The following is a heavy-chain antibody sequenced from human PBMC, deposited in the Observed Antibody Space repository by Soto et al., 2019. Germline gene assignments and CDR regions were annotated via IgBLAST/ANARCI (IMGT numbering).Heavy chain of an antibody. V-gene: IGHV4-30-2*01. CDR1: GGSISSGGYS. CDR3: ARGQAVAAQH. J-gene: IGHJ1*01. Sequence: QLQLQESGSGLVKPSQTLSLTCAVSGGSISSGGYSWSWIRQPPGKGLEWIGYIYHSGSTYYNPSLXMRAXTXLDRSKNQCSLKLSSVTAADTAVYYCARGQAVAAQHWGQGTLVTVSS. D-gene: IGHD2-15*01. CDR2: IYHSGST.